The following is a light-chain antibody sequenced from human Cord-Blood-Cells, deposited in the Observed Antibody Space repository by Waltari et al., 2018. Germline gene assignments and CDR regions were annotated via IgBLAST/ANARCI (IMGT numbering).Light chain of an antibody. CDR3: SSYTSSSTL. V-gene: IGLV2-14*01. CDR2: EVS. CDR1: SSDVGGYNY. J-gene: IGLJ1*01. Sequence: QSALTQPASVSGSPGQSITISCTGTSSDVGGYNYVSWYQQHPGKAPKRMIYEVSNRPSGVSKRFAGSKSGNTASLTISGLQAEDEADYYCSSYTSSSTLFGTGTKVTVL.